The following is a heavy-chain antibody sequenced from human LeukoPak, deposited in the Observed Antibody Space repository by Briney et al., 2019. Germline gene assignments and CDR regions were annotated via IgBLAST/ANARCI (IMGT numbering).Heavy chain of an antibody. J-gene: IGHJ5*02. V-gene: IGHV4-34*01. Sequence: SETLSLTYAVYGGSFSGYYWNWIRQPPGKGLEWIGEINHSGSTNYNSSLKSRVTISVDTSKNQFSLKLSSVTAADTAVYYCARGRITMVRGAPLWFDPWGQGTLVTVSS. CDR1: GGSFSGYY. CDR2: INHSGST. CDR3: ARGRITMVRGAPLWFDP. D-gene: IGHD3-10*01.